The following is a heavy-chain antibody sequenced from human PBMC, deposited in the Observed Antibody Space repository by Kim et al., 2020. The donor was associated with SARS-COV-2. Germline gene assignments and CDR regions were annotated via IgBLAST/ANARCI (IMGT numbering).Heavy chain of an antibody. CDR1: GYTFTSYA. J-gene: IGHJ4*02. V-gene: IGHV1-3*01. CDR2: INAGNGNT. CDR3: ARWSYCSGGSCNGGFDY. Sequence: ASVKVSCKASGYTFTSYAMNWVRQAPGQRLEWMGWINAGNGNTKYSQKFQGRVTITRDTSASTAYMELSSLRSEDTAVYYCARWSYCSGGSCNGGFDYWGQGTLVTVSS. D-gene: IGHD2-15*01.